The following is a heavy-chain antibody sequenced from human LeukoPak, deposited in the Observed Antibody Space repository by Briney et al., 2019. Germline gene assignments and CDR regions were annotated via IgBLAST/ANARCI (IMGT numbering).Heavy chain of an antibody. V-gene: IGHV3-7*04. CDR1: GFTFSNYW. CDR2: IKQDGSER. J-gene: IGHJ4*02. Sequence: GGSLRLSCAASGFTFSNYWMTWVRQAPGKGLEWVPNIKQDGSERDYVDSVKGRFTISRDDAKNSLYLQMNSLRAEDTAVYYCARGITMANWGQGTLVTVSS. CDR3: ARGITMAN. D-gene: IGHD3-10*01.